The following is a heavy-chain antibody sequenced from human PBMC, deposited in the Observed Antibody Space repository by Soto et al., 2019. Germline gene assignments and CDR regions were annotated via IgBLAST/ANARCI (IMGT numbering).Heavy chain of an antibody. V-gene: IGHV1-18*01. CDR2: ISAYNGNT. Sequence: ASVKVSCKASGYTFTSYGISWVRQALGQGLEWMGWISAYNGNTNYAQKLQGRVTMTTDTSTSTAYMELRSLRSDDTAVYYCARDPGLYYYDSSGFAHLSPTDNPGPTDYWGQGTLVTVSS. CDR3: ARDPGLYYYDSSGFAHLSPTDNPGPTDY. D-gene: IGHD3-22*01. J-gene: IGHJ4*02. CDR1: GYTFTSYG.